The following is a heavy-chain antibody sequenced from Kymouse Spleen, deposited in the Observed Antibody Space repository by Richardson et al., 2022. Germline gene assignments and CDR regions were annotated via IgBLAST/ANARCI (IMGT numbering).Heavy chain of an antibody. D-gene: IGHD3-10*01. V-gene: IGHV4-34*01. Sequence: QVQLQQWGAGLLKPSETLSLTCAVYGGSFSGYYWSWIRQPPGKGLEWIGEINHSGSTNYNPSLKSRVTISVDTSKNQFSLKLSSVTAADTAVYYCARALYYYGSGSYSNNWFDPWGQGTLVTVSS. CDR2: INHSGST. CDR3: ARALYYYGSGSYSNNWFDP. J-gene: IGHJ5*02. CDR1: GGSFSGYY.